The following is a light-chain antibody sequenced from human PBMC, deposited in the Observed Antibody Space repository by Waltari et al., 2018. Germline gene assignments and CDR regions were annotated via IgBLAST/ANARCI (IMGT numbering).Light chain of an antibody. V-gene: IGKV3-15*01. Sequence: IVMTQSPATLSVSPGERATLSCRASQSISTNLAWFQEKPGQAPRLLIYGASPRGTGVPARFSGSGSGTYFTLVISSLRAEDFPVYYCQHYDKWLRYSFGQGTKVEIK. CDR2: GAS. CDR3: QHYDKWLRYS. J-gene: IGKJ2*01. CDR1: QSISTN.